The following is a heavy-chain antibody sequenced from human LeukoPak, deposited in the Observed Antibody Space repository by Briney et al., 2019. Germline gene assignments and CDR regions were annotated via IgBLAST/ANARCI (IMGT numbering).Heavy chain of an antibody. J-gene: IGHJ5*02. CDR1: GFTFSSYV. CDR3: AKDYGSFPGT. V-gene: IGHV3-30*18. D-gene: IGHD1-26*01. Sequence: GRSLRLSCAASGFTFSSYVMHRVRQAPGTELKWVAVISYDGSNIYYAASVKGRFTISRDNSKNTLYLQMNSLRAEDTAVYYCAKDYGSFPGTWGQGTLVTVSS. CDR2: ISYDGSNI.